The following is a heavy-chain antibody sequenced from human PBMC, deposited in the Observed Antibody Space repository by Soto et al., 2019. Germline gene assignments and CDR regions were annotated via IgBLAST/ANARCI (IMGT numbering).Heavy chain of an antibody. V-gene: IGHV4-59*01. CDR1: GGSISSYY. J-gene: IGHJ5*02. CDR3: ARAGDCSSTSCYGWRYNWFDP. D-gene: IGHD2-2*01. Sequence: PSETLSLTCTVSGGSISSYYWSWIRQPPGKGLEWIGYIYYSGSTNYNPSLKSRVTISVDTSKNQFSLKLSSVTAADTAVYYCARAGDCSSTSCYGWRYNWFDPWGQGTLVTVSS. CDR2: IYYSGST.